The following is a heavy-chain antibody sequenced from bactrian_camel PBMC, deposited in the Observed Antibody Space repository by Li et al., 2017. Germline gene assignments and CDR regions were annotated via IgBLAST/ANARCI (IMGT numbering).Heavy chain of an antibody. CDR1: GYTYRTNC. J-gene: IGHJ4*01. V-gene: IGHV3S59*01. CDR2: IARGHGRT. D-gene: IGHD2*01. Sequence: VQLVESGGGSVQAGGSLRLSCVMSGYTYRTNCMAWFRQAPGKEREAVAYIARGHGRTDYADSVKGRFTISQDRTKGMIYLQMDRLTPEDTAMYFCAGAPVTCSFTARHYTQWGQGTQVTVS. CDR3: AGAPVTCSFTARHYTQ.